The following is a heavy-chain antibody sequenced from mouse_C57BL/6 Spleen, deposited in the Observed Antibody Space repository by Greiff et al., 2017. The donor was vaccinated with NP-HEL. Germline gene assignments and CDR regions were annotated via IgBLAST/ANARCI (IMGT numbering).Heavy chain of an antibody. CDR1: GYTFTSYW. D-gene: IGHD2-3*01. V-gene: IGHV1-64*01. CDR3: ARRGGWLGVYAMDY. CDR2: IHPNSGST. J-gene: IGHJ4*01. Sequence: QVQLQQPGAELVKPGASVKLSCKASGYTFTSYWMHWVKQRPGQGLERIGMIHPNSGSTNYNEKFKSKATLTVDKSSSTAYMQLSSLTSEDSAVYYCARRGGWLGVYAMDYWGQGTSVTVSS.